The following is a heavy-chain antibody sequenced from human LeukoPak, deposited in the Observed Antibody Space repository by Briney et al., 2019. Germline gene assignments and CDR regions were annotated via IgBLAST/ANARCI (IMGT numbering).Heavy chain of an antibody. V-gene: IGHV3-30*03. CDR3: ARDRPELLLWFGELLSNFDY. CDR1: GFTFSSYG. J-gene: IGHJ4*02. Sequence: GGSLRLSCAASGFTFSSYGMHWVRQAPGKGLEWVAVISYDGSNKYYADSVKGRFTISRDNSKNTLYLQMNSLRAEDTAVYYCARDRPELLLWFGELLSNFDYWGQGTLVTVSS. CDR2: ISYDGSNK. D-gene: IGHD3-10*01.